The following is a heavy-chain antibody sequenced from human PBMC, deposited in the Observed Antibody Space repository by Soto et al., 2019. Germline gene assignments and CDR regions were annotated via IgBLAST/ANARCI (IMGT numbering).Heavy chain of an antibody. Sequence: ASVKVSCKASGYTFTSYGISWVRQAPGQGLEWMGWISAYNGNTNYAQKLQGRFTMTTDTSTSTAYMELRSLRSEDTAVYYGARTLYGDNVDYWGKGTLVTVSS. D-gene: IGHD4-17*01. CDR1: GYTFTSYG. CDR3: ARTLYGDNVDY. J-gene: IGHJ4*02. V-gene: IGHV1-18*01. CDR2: ISAYNGNT.